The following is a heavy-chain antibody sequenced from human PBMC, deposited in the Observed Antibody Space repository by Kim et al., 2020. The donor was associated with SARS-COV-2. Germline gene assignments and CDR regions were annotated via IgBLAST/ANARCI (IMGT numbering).Heavy chain of an antibody. CDR3: ARERAYSSGWAEVYFQH. J-gene: IGHJ1*01. D-gene: IGHD6-19*01. Sequence: SETLSLTCTVSGGSISSYYWSWIRQPAGKGLEWIGRIYTSGSTNYNPSLKSRVTMSVDTSKNQFSLKLSSVTAADTAVYYCARERAYSSGWAEVYFQHWGQGTLVTVSS. CDR1: GGSISSYY. CDR2: IYTSGST. V-gene: IGHV4-4*07.